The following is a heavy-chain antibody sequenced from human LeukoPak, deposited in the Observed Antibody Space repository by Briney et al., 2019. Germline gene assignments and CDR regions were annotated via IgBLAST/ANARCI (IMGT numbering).Heavy chain of an antibody. V-gene: IGHV1-69*05. CDR1: GGTFSSCA. CDR3: ARVRYSSSSTDYYYMDV. CDR2: IIPIFGTA. Sequence: SVKVSCNASGGTFSSCASSWWRQAPGQGREWMGGIIPIFGTANYAQKFQGGVMITTDDSTSTAYLELRRLRSEETAVYYCARVRYSSSSTDYYYMDVWGKGTTVSVSS. D-gene: IGHD6-6*01. J-gene: IGHJ6*03.